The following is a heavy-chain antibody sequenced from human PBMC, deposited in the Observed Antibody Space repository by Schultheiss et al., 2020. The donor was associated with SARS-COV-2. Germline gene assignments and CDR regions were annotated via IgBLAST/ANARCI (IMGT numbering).Heavy chain of an antibody. V-gene: IGHV3-49*04. Sequence: GGSLRLSCRTSGFNFGEYAMSWVRQAPGKGLEWVGFIRSKAYGGTTEYAASVKGRFSISRDDYKSIAYLQMNSLKTEDTAVYYCTRDPYYWNSHFDYWGQGTLVTVSS. J-gene: IGHJ4*02. D-gene: IGHD1-7*01. CDR3: TRDPYYWNSHFDY. CDR2: IRSKAYGGTT. CDR1: GFNFGEYA.